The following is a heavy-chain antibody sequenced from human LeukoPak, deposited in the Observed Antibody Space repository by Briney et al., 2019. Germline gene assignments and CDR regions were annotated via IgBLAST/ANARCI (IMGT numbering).Heavy chain of an antibody. J-gene: IGHJ4*02. CDR3: ARIQSIDFWSGSYSRYYFDY. V-gene: IGHV2-26*01. CDR1: GFSLNSDKMG. CDR2: IFSIDEK. D-gene: IGHD3-3*01. Sequence: SGPVLVKPTETLTLTRTVSGFSLNSDKMGVSWIRQSPGKALEWLAHIFSIDEKSYSTSLRSRLTISKDFSKSRVVLTMTNVDPVDTGTYYCARIQSIDFWSGSYSRYYFDYWGQGTLVTVSS.